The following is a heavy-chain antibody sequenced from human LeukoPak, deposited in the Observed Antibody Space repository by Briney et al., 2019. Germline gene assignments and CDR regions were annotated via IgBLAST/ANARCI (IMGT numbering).Heavy chain of an antibody. V-gene: IGHV3-11*01. Sequence: PGESLRLSCAASGFTFSETYMSWIRQAPGKGLEWVSYISSSGSTKYYADSVKGRFTISRDNAEKSLYLQMNSLRAEDTAVYYCARRGDYFGYWGQGTLVTVSS. J-gene: IGHJ4*02. CDR3: ARRGDYFGY. CDR1: GFTFSETY. CDR2: ISSSGSTK.